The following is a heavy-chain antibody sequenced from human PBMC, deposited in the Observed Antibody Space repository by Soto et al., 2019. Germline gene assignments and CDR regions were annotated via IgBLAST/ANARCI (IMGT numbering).Heavy chain of an antibody. CDR2: IYHSGST. J-gene: IGHJ6*02. V-gene: IGHV4-4*02. Sequence: LIVSSVVYGGSDRSSNLESWVRQPPGKWLKWIGEIYHSGSTNYNPSLKSRVTISVDKSKNQFSLKLSSVTAADTAVYYCARMYSSSSEDDYYYYGMDAWGQGTTVT. D-gene: IGHD6-6*01. CDR3: ARMYSSSSEDDYYYYGMDA. CDR1: GGSDRSSNL.